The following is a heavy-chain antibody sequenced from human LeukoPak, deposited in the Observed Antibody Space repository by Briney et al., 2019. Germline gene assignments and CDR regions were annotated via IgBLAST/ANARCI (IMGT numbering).Heavy chain of an antibody. D-gene: IGHD5-24*01. Sequence: GGSLRLSCAASGFTFSSYAMSWVRQAPGKGLEWVAVISYDGSNKYYADSVKGRFTISRDNSKNTLYLQMNSLRAEDTAVYYCARFSRGAFDIWGQGIMVTVSS. CDR1: GFTFSSYA. J-gene: IGHJ3*02. CDR2: ISYDGSNK. V-gene: IGHV3-30-3*01. CDR3: ARFSRGAFDI.